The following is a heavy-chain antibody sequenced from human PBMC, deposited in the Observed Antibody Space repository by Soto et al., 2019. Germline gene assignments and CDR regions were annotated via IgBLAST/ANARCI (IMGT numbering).Heavy chain of an antibody. CDR1: GGSISSYY. D-gene: IGHD3-22*01. CDR3: AIRLYYYDSSGYRKHYGMDG. J-gene: IGHJ6*02. Sequence: SETLSLTCTVSGGSISSYYWSWIRQPAGKGLEWIGRIYTSGSTNYNPSLKSRVTMSVDTSKNQFSLKLSSVTAADTAVYYCAIRLYYYDSSGYRKHYGMDGWGQGTTVTV. CDR2: IYTSGST. V-gene: IGHV4-4*07.